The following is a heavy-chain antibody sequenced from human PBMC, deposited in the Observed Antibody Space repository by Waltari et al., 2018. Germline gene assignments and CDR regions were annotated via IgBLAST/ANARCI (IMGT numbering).Heavy chain of an antibody. V-gene: IGHV3-7*01. Sequence: EVQLVESGGGLVEPGGSLRLSCAASGFPLSSSWMSWVRQAPGKGVEWVANIKKDGSEEYYVDSVRGRFTISRDNAKNSLYLQMNSLRPEDTAVYYCARDQWFAFDIWGQGTMVTVSS. J-gene: IGHJ3*02. CDR3: ARDQWFAFDI. D-gene: IGHD3-22*01. CDR2: IKKDGSEE. CDR1: GFPLSSSW.